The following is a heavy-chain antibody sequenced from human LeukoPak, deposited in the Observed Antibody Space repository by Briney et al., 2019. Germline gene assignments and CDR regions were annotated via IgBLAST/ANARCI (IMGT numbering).Heavy chain of an antibody. Sequence: EASVKVSCKASGYTFTGYYMHWVRQAPGQGLEWMGWINPNSGGTNYAQKFQGRVTITADKSTSTAYMELSSLRSEDTAVYYCATPYYYDSSGYYYAHFDYWGQGTLVTVSS. V-gene: IGHV1-2*02. CDR2: INPNSGGT. CDR3: ATPYYYDSSGYYYAHFDY. J-gene: IGHJ4*02. D-gene: IGHD3-22*01. CDR1: GYTFTGYY.